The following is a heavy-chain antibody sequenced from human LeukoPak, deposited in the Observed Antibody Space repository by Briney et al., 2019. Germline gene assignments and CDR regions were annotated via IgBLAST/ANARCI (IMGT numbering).Heavy chain of an antibody. CDR3: AKIGGYSYFQH. CDR2: ISGSGGST. D-gene: IGHD5-18*01. CDR1: GFTVSSNY. Sequence: PGGSLRLSCAASGFTVSSNYMSWVRQAPGKGLEWVSTISGSGGSTYYADSVKGRFTISRGNSKNTLYLQMNSLRAEDTAVYYCAKIGGYSYFQHWGQGALVTVSS. J-gene: IGHJ1*01. V-gene: IGHV3-23*01.